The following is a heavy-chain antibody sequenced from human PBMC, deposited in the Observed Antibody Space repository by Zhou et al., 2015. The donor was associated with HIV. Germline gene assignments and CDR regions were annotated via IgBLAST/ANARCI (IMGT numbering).Heavy chain of an antibody. CDR2: ISAYNDKT. V-gene: IGHV1-18*01. Sequence: QVQLVQSGGEVKKPGASVKVSCKASGYTFSSYGISWVRQAPGQGLEWMGWISAYNDKTNYAQKLQGRVTMTTDTSTSTAYMELRSLRSDDTAVYYCAKKKRNYYGSGVAPPVDYWGQGTLVTVSS. CDR3: AKKKRNYYGSGVAPPVDY. J-gene: IGHJ4*02. CDR1: GYTFSSYG. D-gene: IGHD3-10*01.